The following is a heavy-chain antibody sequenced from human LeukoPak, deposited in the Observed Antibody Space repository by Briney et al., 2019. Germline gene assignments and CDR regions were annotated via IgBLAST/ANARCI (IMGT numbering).Heavy chain of an antibody. CDR3: ARQRFGEFSDAFDI. V-gene: IGHV4-34*01. J-gene: IGHJ3*02. CDR2: INHSGST. CDR1: GGSFSGYY. D-gene: IGHD3-10*01. Sequence: PSGTLSLTCAVYGGSFSGYYWSWIRQPPGKGLEWIGEINHSGSTNYNPSLKSRVTISVDTSKNQFSLKLSSVTAADTAVYYCARQRFGEFSDAFDIWGQGTIVTVSS.